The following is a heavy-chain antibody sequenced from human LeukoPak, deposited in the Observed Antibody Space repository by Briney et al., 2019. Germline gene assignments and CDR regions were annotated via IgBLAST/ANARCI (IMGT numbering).Heavy chain of an antibody. CDR3: ARRPKVPSSSWYKGGFDY. D-gene: IGHD6-13*01. V-gene: IGHV4-30-4*01. CDR1: GGSISSGDYY. J-gene: IGHJ4*02. CDR2: IYYSGST. Sequence: PSQTLSLTCTVSGGSISSGDYYWSWIRQPPGKGLEWIGCIYYSGSTYYNPSLKSRVTISVDTSKNQFSLKLSSVTAADTAGYYCARRPKVPSSSWYKGGFDYWGQATLVTVSS.